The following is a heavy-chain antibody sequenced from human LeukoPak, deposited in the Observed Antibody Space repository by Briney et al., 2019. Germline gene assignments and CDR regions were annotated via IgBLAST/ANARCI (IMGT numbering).Heavy chain of an antibody. J-gene: IGHJ4*02. V-gene: IGHV3-30*02. CDR1: GFTFSSYG. CDR3: AKDRWGVITRLFDY. D-gene: IGHD3-10*01. CDR2: IRYDGSNK. Sequence: GGSLRLSCAASGFTFSSYGMHWVRQAPGKGVEWVAFIRYDGSNKYYADSVKGRFTISRDNSKNTLYLQMNSLRAEDTAVYYCAKDRWGVITRLFDYWGQGTLVTVSS.